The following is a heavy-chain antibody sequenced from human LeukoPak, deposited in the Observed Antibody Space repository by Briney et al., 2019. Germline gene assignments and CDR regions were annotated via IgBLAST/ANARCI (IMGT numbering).Heavy chain of an antibody. Sequence: SVTVSRKSSGYTFTGYYMHWVRQAPGQGLEWMGRIIPILGLANYAQKFQGRVTITADKSTSTAYMELSSQRSEDTAVYYCASASEMATIGGAFDIWGQGTMVTVSS. D-gene: IGHD5-24*01. J-gene: IGHJ3*02. CDR1: GYTFTGYY. CDR3: ASASEMATIGGAFDI. V-gene: IGHV1-69*02. CDR2: IIPILGLA.